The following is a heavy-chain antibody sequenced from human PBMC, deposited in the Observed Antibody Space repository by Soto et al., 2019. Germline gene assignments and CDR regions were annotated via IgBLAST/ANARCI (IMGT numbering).Heavy chain of an antibody. D-gene: IGHD3-10*01. V-gene: IGHV4-34*01. CDR3: ASLNPRATYGSGRGTANPDY. J-gene: IGHJ4*02. CDR1: GGSFSAYY. CDR2: VNDGGRP. Sequence: SETLSLTCAVYGGSFSAYYWSWIRQPPGKGLEWIGEVNDGGRPNYSVSLKSRLTISLDTSKNQFSLKLSSVTAADTAVYYCASLNPRATYGSGRGTANPDYWGQGTLVTVSS.